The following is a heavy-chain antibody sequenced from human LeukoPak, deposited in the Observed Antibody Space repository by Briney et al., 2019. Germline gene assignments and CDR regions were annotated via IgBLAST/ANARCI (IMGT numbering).Heavy chain of an antibody. J-gene: IGHJ3*02. CDR3: ARETDCTNGVCHDAFDI. CDR2: INHSGST. D-gene: IGHD2-8*01. V-gene: IGHV4-34*01. CDR1: GGSSSGYY. Sequence: SETLSLTCAVYGGSSSGYYWSWIRQPPGKGLEWIGEINHSGSTNYNPSLKSRVAISVDTSKNQFSLKLSSVTAADTAVYYCARETDCTNGVCHDAFDIWGQGTMVTVSS.